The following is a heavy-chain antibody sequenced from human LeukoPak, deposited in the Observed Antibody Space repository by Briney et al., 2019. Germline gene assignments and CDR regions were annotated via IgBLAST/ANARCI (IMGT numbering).Heavy chain of an antibody. CDR3: AKSRRVRVTTGGDGYFDY. CDR1: GFTFSSYA. CDR2: ICGSGGST. V-gene: IGHV3-23*01. Sequence: GGSLRLSCAASGFTFSSYAMSWVRQAPGKGLEWVSAICGSGGSTYYADSVKGRFTISRDNSKNTLYLQMNSLRAEDTAVYYCAKSRRVRVTTGGDGYFDYWGQGTLVTVSS. D-gene: IGHD4-11*01. J-gene: IGHJ4*02.